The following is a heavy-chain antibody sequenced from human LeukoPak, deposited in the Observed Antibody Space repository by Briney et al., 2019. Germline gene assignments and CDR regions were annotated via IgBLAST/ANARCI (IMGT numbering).Heavy chain of an antibody. D-gene: IGHD6-19*01. CDR2: ISSSSSTI. V-gene: IGHV3-48*04. CDR3: AREGGWYKSDAFDI. CDR1: GFTFSSYS. Sequence: GGSLRLSCAASGFTFSSYSMNWVRQAPGKGLEWVSYISSSSSTIYYADSVKGRFTISRDNAKNSLYLQMNSLRAEDTAVYYCAREGGWYKSDAFDIWGQGTMVTVSS. J-gene: IGHJ3*02.